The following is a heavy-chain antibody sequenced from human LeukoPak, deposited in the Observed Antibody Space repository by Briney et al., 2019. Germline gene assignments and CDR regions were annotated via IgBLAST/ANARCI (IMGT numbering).Heavy chain of an antibody. CDR2: IYYNGST. CDR3: ARGIVQVWFDP. D-gene: IGHD1-1*01. Sequence: PSETLSLTCTVSGGSISTYYWSWIRQPPGKELEWIGYIYYNGSTNHNPSLKSRVTISVDTSKNQFSLNLISVTAADTAVYYCARGIVQVWFDPWGQGTLVAVSS. CDR1: GGSISTYY. J-gene: IGHJ5*02. V-gene: IGHV4-59*01.